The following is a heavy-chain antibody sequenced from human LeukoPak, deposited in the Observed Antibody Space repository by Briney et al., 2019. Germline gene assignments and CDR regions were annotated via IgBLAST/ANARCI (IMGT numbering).Heavy chain of an antibody. CDR1: GFTFSSYW. CDR3: ARDSCGSRGCLDY. D-gene: IGHD6-19*01. CDR2: INSDGSST. Sequence: GGSLRLSCAASGFTFSSYWMHWVRQAPGKGLVWVSRINSDGSSTTYADSVKGRFTISRDNAKNTLYLQMNSLRAEDTAVYYCARDSCGSRGCLDYWGQGTLVTVSS. V-gene: IGHV3-74*01. J-gene: IGHJ4*02.